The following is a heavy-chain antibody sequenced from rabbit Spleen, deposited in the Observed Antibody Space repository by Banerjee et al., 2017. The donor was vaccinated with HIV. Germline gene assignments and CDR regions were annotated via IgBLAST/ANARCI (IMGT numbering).Heavy chain of an antibody. CDR3: ARDTGTSFSTYGMDL. Sequence: QEQLVESGGGLVKPEGSLKLSCTASGFSFSNKAVMCWVRQAPGKGLEWIACIYAGNSGATYSATWAKGRFTISKTSSTTVTLQMTSLTAADTATYFCARDTGTSFSTYGMDLWGPGTLVTVS. D-gene: IGHD8-1*01. CDR1: GFSFSNKAV. V-gene: IGHV1S45*01. J-gene: IGHJ6*01. CDR2: IYAGNSGAT.